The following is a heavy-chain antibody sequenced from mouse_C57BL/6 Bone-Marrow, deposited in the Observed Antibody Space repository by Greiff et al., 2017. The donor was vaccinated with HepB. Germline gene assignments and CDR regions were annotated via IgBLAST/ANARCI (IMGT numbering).Heavy chain of an antibody. V-gene: IGHV1-81*01. J-gene: IGHJ1*03. CDR1: GYTFTSYG. D-gene: IGHD1-1*01. Sequence: QVQLKESGAELARPGASVKLSCKASGYTFTSYGISWVKQRTGQGLEWIGEIYPRSGNTYYNEKFKGKATMTADKSSSTAYMELRSLTSEDSAVYFCARSGGSTHWYFDVWGTGTTVTVSS. CDR2: IYPRSGNT. CDR3: ARSGGSTHWYFDV.